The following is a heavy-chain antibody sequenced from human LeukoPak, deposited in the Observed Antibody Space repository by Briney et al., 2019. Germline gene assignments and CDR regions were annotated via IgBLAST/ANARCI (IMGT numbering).Heavy chain of an antibody. CDR2: INPGAGST. V-gene: IGHV1-46*01. D-gene: IGHD1-26*01. J-gene: IGHJ4*02. Sequence: ASVKVSCKTSRYTFTSYSMHWVRQAPGQGLEWMGIINPGAGSTTYAQKFQGRVTMTRDTSTSTVYMELSSLRSEDTAVHYCARPGYSASWFDSFGYWGQGTLVTVSS. CDR1: RYTFTSYS. CDR3: ARPGYSASWFDSFGY.